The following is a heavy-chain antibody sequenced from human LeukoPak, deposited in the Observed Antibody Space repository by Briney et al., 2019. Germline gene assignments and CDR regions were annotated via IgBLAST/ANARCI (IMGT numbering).Heavy chain of an antibody. D-gene: IGHD3-22*01. J-gene: IGHJ4*02. CDR1: GGSISSGGYY. Sequence: PSQTLSLTCTVSGGSISSGGYYWSWIRQHPGKGLEWIGYIYYSGSTYYNPSLKSRVTISVDTSKNQFSLKLSSVTAADTAVYYCARGQYYYDSSGYGDYWGQGTLVTVSS. V-gene: IGHV4-31*03. CDR2: IYYSGST. CDR3: ARGQYYYDSSGYGDY.